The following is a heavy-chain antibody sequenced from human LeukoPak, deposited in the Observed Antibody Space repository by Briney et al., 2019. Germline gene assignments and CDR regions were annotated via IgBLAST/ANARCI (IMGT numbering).Heavy chain of an antibody. CDR2: IYYGGST. V-gene: IGHV4-39*07. CDR3: ARDGSSVALFDY. D-gene: IGHD3-10*01. CDR1: GGSVSSSHY. Sequence: SETLSLTCTVSGGSVSSSHYWGWIRQPPGKGLEWIGSIYYGGSTYYNASLRSRVTTSVDTSKNQFSLKLSSVTAADTAVYYCARDGSSVALFDYWGQGTLVTVSS. J-gene: IGHJ4*02.